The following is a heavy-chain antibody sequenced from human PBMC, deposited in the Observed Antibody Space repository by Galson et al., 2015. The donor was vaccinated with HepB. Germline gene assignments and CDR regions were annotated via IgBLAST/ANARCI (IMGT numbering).Heavy chain of an antibody. Sequence: SLRLSCTASGFTFSSYSMNWVRQAPGKGLEWVGRIKSKADDGTTDYAAPAKDRFTILRDDSKNTLFLQMNSLKTEDTAVYYCAILTPLAGTAMVGYWGQGTLVTVSS. CDR1: GFTFSSYS. V-gene: IGHV3-15*01. CDR2: IKSKADDGTT. J-gene: IGHJ4*02. D-gene: IGHD6-19*01. CDR3: AILTPLAGTAMVGY.